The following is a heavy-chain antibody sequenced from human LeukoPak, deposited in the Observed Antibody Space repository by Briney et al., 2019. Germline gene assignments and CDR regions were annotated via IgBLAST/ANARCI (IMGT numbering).Heavy chain of an antibody. CDR1: GGSISSGVDY. CDR3: ARVSDILTGYPLDY. J-gene: IGHJ4*02. V-gene: IGHV4-31*03. Sequence: SETLSLTCTVSGGSISSGVDYWSWIRQHPGKGLEWIGYIYYSGSTYYNPSLKSRVTISVDTSKNQFSLKLSSVTAADTAVYYCARVSDILTGYPLDYWGQGTLVTVSS. CDR2: IYYSGST. D-gene: IGHD3-9*01.